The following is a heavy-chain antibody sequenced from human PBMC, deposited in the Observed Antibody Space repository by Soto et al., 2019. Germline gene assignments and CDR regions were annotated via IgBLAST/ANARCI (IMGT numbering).Heavy chain of an antibody. V-gene: IGHV1-2*02. Sequence: ASVEASCKXPGPHLSESYIHWVRQGTGKGGEWLGWVSAKSGGTNYAQKFKGRGTMTRDTSSNTVYMDLSGLTSDDTAVFYCAREISGGGTLSWVDPWGQGTLVTVAS. D-gene: IGHD2-8*02. CDR1: GPHLSESY. CDR3: AREISGGGTLSWVDP. CDR2: VSAKSGGT. J-gene: IGHJ5*02.